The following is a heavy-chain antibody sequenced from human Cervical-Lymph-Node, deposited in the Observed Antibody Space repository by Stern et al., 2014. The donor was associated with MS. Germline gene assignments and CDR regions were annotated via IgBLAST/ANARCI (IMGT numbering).Heavy chain of an antibody. D-gene: IGHD6-13*01. V-gene: IGHV1-18*01. CDR1: GYTFTEYA. J-gene: IGHJ3*02. CDR3: RAGSDAFDI. CDR2: IGTNIGNT. Sequence: GQLVQSGAEGKKPGASVQVSCKASGYTFTEYAISWVRQAPGQGLEWMGWIGTNIGNTNYAQKFKGRVTLATDTSTSTVYMELRSLRSDDTAMYYCRAGSDAFDIWGQGTMVTVSS.